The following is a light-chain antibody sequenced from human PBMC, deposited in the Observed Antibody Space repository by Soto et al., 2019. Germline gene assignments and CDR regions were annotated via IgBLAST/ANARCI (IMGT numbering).Light chain of an antibody. CDR1: QSISTN. J-gene: IGKJ4*01. V-gene: IGKV1-8*01. CDR3: QQYYSYPLP. Sequence: AIHMTQSPSSFSASTGDTITITCRASQSISTNLAWYQQKPGKAPKVLIFAASTLQSGVPSRFSGSGSGTDFTLNISCLQSEDFASYYCQQYYSYPLPCGGGTNVEIK. CDR2: AAS.